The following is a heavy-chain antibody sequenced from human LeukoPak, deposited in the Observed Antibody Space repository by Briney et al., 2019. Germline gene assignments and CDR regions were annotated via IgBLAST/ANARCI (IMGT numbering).Heavy chain of an antibody. CDR1: GFTFSSYG. CDR3: AKDPANQLLYPAHFSH. V-gene: IGHV3-33*06. D-gene: IGHD2-2*01. Sequence: GGSLRLSCAASGFTFSSYGMHWVRQAPGKGLEWVAVIWYDGSNQYYADSVKGRFTISRDNSKNTLYLHMNSLRAEDTAIYFCAKDPANQLLYPAHFSHWGQGTLVTVSS. J-gene: IGHJ1*01. CDR2: IWYDGSNQ.